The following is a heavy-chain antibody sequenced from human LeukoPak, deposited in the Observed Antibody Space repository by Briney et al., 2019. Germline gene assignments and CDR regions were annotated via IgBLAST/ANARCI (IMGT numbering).Heavy chain of an antibody. CDR2: IRSKAYGGTT. Sequence: GGSLRLSCTASGFTFGDYAMSWVRQAPGKGLEWVGFIRSKAYGGTTEYAASVKGRFTISRDDSKDTLHLQMDSLKAEDTAVYYCTTGGVDTDYWGQGTLVTVSS. J-gene: IGHJ4*02. CDR3: TTGGVDTDY. CDR1: GFTFGDYA. D-gene: IGHD3-3*01. V-gene: IGHV3-49*04.